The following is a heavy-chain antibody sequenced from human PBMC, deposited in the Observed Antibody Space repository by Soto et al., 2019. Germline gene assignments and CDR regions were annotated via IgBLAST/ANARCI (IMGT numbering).Heavy chain of an antibody. Sequence: QVQLQESGPGLVKPSQTLSLTCTVSGASVISGGYCWSWIRQLPGKGLEWIGYVYFTGSTYYYPSVERRVTISLDMSQSQFSLKLSSVTAADTAVYYGASGHAWAVLLAYWCQGALVTVST. CDR3: ASGHAWAVLLAY. J-gene: IGHJ4*02. CDR1: GASVISGGYC. CDR2: VYFTGST. V-gene: IGHV4-31*03. D-gene: IGHD6-19*01.